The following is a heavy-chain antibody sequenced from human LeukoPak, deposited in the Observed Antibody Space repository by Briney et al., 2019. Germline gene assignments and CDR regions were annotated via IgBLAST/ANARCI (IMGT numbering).Heavy chain of an antibody. CDR1: GLTFRTFW. J-gene: IGHJ4*02. V-gene: IGHV3-7*01. CDR3: ARRDCNGGGCYADY. CDR2: INQDGSET. D-gene: IGHD2-15*01. Sequence: SGGSLRLSCAASGLTFRTFWMTWVRQAPGKGLEWVANINQDGSETYYVDSVMGRFTISRDNAKNSLYLQMNSLRAEDTAVYYCARRDCNGGGCYADYWGQGTLVTVSP.